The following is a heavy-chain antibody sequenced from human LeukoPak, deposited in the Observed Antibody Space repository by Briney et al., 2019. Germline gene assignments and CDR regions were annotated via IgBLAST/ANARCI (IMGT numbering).Heavy chain of an antibody. J-gene: IGHJ4*02. CDR2: T. Sequence: SETLSLTCTVSGGSISSYHWSWIRQPPGKGLEWIGSTNYIPSLKSLFTIAVDTSKNQFSLKLSSVTAADTAVYYCARVSEYYGSGTTAYYFDSWGQGTLVTVSS. V-gene: IGHV4-4*09. CDR3: ARVSEYYGSGTTAYYFDS. D-gene: IGHD3-10*01. CDR1: GGSISSYH.